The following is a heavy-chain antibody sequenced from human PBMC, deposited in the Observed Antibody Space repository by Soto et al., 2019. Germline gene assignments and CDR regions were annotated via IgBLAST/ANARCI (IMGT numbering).Heavy chain of an antibody. Sequence: PSETLSLTCTVSGDSMDNNYWSWVRQSPGKGLEWIGYIYYTGDTNYNPSLRSRITILVDTSKNHFSLNLRFVTTADTAVYYCARGGWSHDSWGQGALVTVSS. CDR1: GDSMDNNY. CDR3: ARGGWSHDS. V-gene: IGHV4-59*01. D-gene: IGHD2-15*01. J-gene: IGHJ4*02. CDR2: IYYTGDT.